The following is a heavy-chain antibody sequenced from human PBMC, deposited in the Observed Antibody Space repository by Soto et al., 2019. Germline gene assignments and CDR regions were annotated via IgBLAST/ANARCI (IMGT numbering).Heavy chain of an antibody. Sequence: SETLXLTCTVPGGSISRGGYYWSWIRQPPGKGLEWIGYIYYSGSTYYNPSLTSRVTISVDTSKNQFSLKLSSVTAADTAVYYCARVPDRWGQGTLVTVSS. V-gene: IGHV4-30-4*01. D-gene: IGHD2-2*01. CDR1: GGSISRGGYY. CDR2: IYYSGST. J-gene: IGHJ5*02. CDR3: ARVPDR.